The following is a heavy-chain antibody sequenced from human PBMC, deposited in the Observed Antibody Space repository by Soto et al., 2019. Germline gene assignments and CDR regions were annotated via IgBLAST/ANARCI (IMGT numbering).Heavy chain of an antibody. CDR1: GFSLSNARMG. CDR3: ARMNVVVPAAIFARPKRKYYFDY. V-gene: IGHV2-26*01. D-gene: IGHD2-2*02. Sequence: SGPTLVNPTETLTLTCTVSGFSLSNARMGVSWIRQPPGKALEWLAHIFSNDEKSYSTSLKSRLTISKDTSKSQVVLTMTNMDPVDTATYYCARMNVVVPAAIFARPKRKYYFDYWGQGTLVTVSS. J-gene: IGHJ4*02. CDR2: IFSNDEK.